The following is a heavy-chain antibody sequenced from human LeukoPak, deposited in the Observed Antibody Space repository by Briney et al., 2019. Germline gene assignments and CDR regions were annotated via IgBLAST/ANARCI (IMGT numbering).Heavy chain of an antibody. Sequence: SETLSLTCTVSGDSISSSNYFWGWIRQPPGKGLDWIVSLSSGGTTYYNGSLKSRVTVSVDTSKSQFSLKLNSVTAADTAVYYCVRHVSGTYYRFDYRGQGTLVTVSS. CDR2: LSSGGTT. D-gene: IGHD1-26*01. V-gene: IGHV4-39*01. CDR3: VRHVSGTYYRFDY. J-gene: IGHJ4*02. CDR1: GDSISSSNYF.